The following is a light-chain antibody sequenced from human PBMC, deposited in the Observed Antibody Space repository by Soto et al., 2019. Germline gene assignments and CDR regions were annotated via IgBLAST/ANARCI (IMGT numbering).Light chain of an antibody. CDR3: LQLYSYPQT. CDR2: GAS. J-gene: IGKJ1*01. V-gene: IGKV1-17*01. Sequence: DIQMTQSPSSLSASVGDRVTITCRASQGIRTDLVWYQQKPGKAPKRLIYGASSLQSGVPSRFSGSGSGTEFTLTISSLQPEDFATYYFLQLYSYPQTFGQGTTVEIK. CDR1: QGIRTD.